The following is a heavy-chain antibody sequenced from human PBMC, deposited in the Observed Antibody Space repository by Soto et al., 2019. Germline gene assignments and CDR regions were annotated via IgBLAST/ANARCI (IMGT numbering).Heavy chain of an antibody. J-gene: IGHJ4*02. Sequence: QVQLVQSGAEVKKPGASVKVSCKASGYTFTTYGITWVRQAPGQGLEWMGWISAYNGNTNYAQKLQGRVTMTTDTATSTAYMELRSLRSDDTAVYYCARERSYGSGSYLDDYWGQGTLVTVSS. CDR2: ISAYNGNT. V-gene: IGHV1-18*01. CDR3: ARERSYGSGSYLDDY. D-gene: IGHD3-10*01. CDR1: GYTFTTYG.